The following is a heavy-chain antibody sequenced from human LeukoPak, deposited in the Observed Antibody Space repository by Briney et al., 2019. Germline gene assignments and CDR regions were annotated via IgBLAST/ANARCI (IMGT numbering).Heavy chain of an antibody. V-gene: IGHV3-13*04. CDR2: IGPAGDT. CDR1: GFTFSSYD. Sequence: HPGGSLRLSCAASGFTFSSYDMHWVRQATGKGLEWVSAIGPAGDTYYPGSVKGRFTISRENAKTSLYLQMNSLRAEDTAFYYCARESPKGFDYWGQGTLVTVSS. CDR3: ARESPKGFDY. J-gene: IGHJ4*02.